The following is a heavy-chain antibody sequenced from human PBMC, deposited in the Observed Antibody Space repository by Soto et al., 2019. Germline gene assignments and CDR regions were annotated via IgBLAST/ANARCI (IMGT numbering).Heavy chain of an antibody. Sequence: QVQLVESGGGVVQPGRSLRLSCAASGFTFSSYGMHWVRQAPGKGLEWVAVIWYDGSNKYYADSVKGRFTISRGNSKNTLYLQMNSLRAEDTAVYYCARDIQLGQPSDYYGMDVWGQGTTVTVSS. CDR1: GFTFSSYG. J-gene: IGHJ6*02. D-gene: IGHD5-18*01. CDR3: ARDIQLGQPSDYYGMDV. V-gene: IGHV3-33*01. CDR2: IWYDGSNK.